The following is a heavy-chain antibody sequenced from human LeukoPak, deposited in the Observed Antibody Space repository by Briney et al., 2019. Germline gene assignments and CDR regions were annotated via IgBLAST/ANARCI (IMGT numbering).Heavy chain of an antibody. D-gene: IGHD3-9*01. CDR1: GFTFTSSA. V-gene: IGHV1-58*02. Sequence: SVKVSCKASGFTFTSSAMQWVRQARGQRLEWIGWIVVGSGNTNYAQKFQERVTITRDMSTSTAYMELSSLRSEDTAVYYCAADTRGGGIETRYFDWLLSGSYGMDVWGQGTTVTVSS. J-gene: IGHJ6*02. CDR2: IVVGSGNT. CDR3: AADTRGGGIETRYFDWLLSGSYGMDV.